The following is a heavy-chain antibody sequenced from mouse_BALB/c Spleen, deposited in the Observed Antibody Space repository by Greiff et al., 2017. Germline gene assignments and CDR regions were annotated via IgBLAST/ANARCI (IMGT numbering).Heavy chain of an antibody. CDR2: INPSNGGT. CDR1: GYTFTSYY. V-gene: IGHV1S81*02. J-gene: IGHJ3*01. CDR3: TRDGGYDWFAY. Sequence: VKLMESGAELVKPGASVKLSCKASGYTFTSYYMYWVKQRPGQGLEWIGEINPSNGGTNFNEKFKSKATLTVDKSSSTAYMQLSSLTSEDSAVYYCTRDGGYDWFAYWGQGTLVTVSA. D-gene: IGHD2-2*01.